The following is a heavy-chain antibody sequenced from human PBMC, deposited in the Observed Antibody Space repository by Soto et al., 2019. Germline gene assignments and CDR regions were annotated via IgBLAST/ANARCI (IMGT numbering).Heavy chain of an antibody. D-gene: IGHD2-15*01. J-gene: IGHJ4*02. CDR2: ISANNGNT. CDR1: GYTFTSYG. V-gene: IGHV1-18*01. CDR3: ARGYCSGGSCYSLIDY. Sequence: QVQLVQSGAEVKKPGASVKVSCKASGYTFTSYGISWVRQAPGQGLEWMGWISANNGNTNYALKVQGRVTMTTDTSTSTAYMELRSLRFDDTAVYYCARGYCSGGSCYSLIDYWGQGTLVTVSS.